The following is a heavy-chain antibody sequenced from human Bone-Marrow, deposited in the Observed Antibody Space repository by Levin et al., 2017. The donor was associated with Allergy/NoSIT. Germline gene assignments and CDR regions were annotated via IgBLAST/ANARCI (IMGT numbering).Heavy chain of an antibody. J-gene: IGHJ4*02. D-gene: IGHD6-6*01. CDR2: IWYDGSET. V-gene: IGHV3-33*01. Sequence: PGGSLRLSCVVSGFTFTTYGMHWVRQTPDKGLEWVALIWYDGSETYYADSVKGRFTISRDISKNTLYLQMNSLRAEDTALYYCARGVASGSSYGYYFDSWGQGPLVTVSS. CDR1: GFTFTTYG. CDR3: ARGVASGSSYGYYFDS.